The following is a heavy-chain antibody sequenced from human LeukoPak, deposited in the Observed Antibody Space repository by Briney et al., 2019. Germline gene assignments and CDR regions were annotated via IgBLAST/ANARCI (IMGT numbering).Heavy chain of an antibody. J-gene: IGHJ3*02. CDR1: GGTFSSYA. V-gene: IGHV1-69*13. CDR2: IIPIFGTA. D-gene: IGHD3-22*01. Sequence: ASVKVSCKASGGTFSSYAISWVRQAPGQGLEWMGGIIPIFGTANYAQKFQGRVTITADESTSTAYMELRSLRSDDTAVYYCARGPGTEAYYYDSSGSPDAFDIWGQGTMVTVSS. CDR3: ARGPGTEAYYYDSSGSPDAFDI.